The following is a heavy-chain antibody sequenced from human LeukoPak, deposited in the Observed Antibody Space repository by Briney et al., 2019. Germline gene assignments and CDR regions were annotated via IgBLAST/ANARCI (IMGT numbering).Heavy chain of an antibody. CDR2: IIGVGGEA. CDR3: ARDPRNKGFDR. V-gene: IGHV3-74*01. D-gene: IGHD1/OR15-1a*01. CDR1: GFTFSGYC. J-gene: IGHJ5*02. Sequence: PGGSLRLSCAASGFTFSGYCMHWARHSPGKGLVWVSWIIGVGGEARYADSVKGRFTISTDNAKNTLYLQMNSLRVEYTAVYYCARDPRNKGFDRSGQGTLVTVSS.